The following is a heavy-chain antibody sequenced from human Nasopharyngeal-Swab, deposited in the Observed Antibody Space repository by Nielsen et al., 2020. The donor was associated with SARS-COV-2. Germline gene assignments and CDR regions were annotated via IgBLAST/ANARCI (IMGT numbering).Heavy chain of an antibody. J-gene: IGHJ3*02. V-gene: IGHV3-23*01. D-gene: IGHD3-22*01. Sequence: GESLKISCAASRFSFSRYAMSWVRQAPGKGLEWVSGISGSGGSTYYADSVKGRFTISRDNSKKTLYLQMNSLRAEDTAVYYCAKVLTMIVVVTLNAFDIWGQGTMVTVSS. CDR3: AKVLTMIVVVTLNAFDI. CDR1: RFSFSRYA. CDR2: ISGSGGST.